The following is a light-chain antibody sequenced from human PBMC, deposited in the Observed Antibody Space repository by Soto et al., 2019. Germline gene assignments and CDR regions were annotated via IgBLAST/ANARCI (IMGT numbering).Light chain of an antibody. CDR2: EVS. J-gene: IGLJ1*01. V-gene: IGLV2-14*01. Sequence: QAVLTQPACVCGSPGQSITISCTGTSSDVGGYNYVSWYQQHRGKAPKLMIYEVSNRPSGVSNRFSGSKSGNTASLTISGLQAEDEADYYCSSYTSSSTPYVFGTGTKVTVL. CDR1: SSDVGGYNY. CDR3: SSYTSSSTPYV.